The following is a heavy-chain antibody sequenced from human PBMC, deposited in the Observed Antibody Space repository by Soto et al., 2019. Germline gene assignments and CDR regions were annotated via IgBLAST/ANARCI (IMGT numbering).Heavy chain of an antibody. Sequence: GGSLRLSCAASGFTFSSYAMHWVRQAPGKGLEPVAVISYDGSNKYYADSVKGRFTISRDNSKNTLYLQMNSLRAEDTAVYYCASEGDEDSSWCTRYYFDYWGQGTLVTVSS. CDR1: GFTFSSYA. CDR3: ASEGDEDSSWCTRYYFDY. J-gene: IGHJ4*02. CDR2: ISYDGSNK. V-gene: IGHV3-30-3*01. D-gene: IGHD6-13*01.